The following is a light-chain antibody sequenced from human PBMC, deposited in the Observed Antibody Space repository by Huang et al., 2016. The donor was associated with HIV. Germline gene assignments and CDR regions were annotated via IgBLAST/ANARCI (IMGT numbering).Light chain of an antibody. J-gene: IGKJ2*03. CDR2: GAS. Sequence: IVLTQSPDTLSLSPGERATLSCRASQTGTNNYLDWYQQRPGQAPRLLISGASTRATGIPDRFSGSGSGTDFPLTISRLGPKDFVVYYCQQFGSSPPYSFGQGTKLEIK. V-gene: IGKV3-20*01. CDR1: QTGTNNY. CDR3: QQFGSSPPYS.